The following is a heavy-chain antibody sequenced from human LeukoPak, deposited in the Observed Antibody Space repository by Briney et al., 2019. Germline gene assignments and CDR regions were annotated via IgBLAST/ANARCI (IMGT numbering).Heavy chain of an antibody. Sequence: PGGSLRLSCAASGFTFSNYALTWVRQAPGKGLEWVSVIYSGGSTYYADSVKGRFTISRDKSKNTVYLQMNSLRFEDTAMYYCARNWFDPWGQGTLVTVSS. V-gene: IGHV3-53*05. J-gene: IGHJ5*02. CDR3: ARNWFDP. CDR1: GFTFSNYA. CDR2: IYSGGST.